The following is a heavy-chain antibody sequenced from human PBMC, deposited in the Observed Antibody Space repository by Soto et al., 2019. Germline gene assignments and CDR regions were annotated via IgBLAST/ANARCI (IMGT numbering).Heavy chain of an antibody. V-gene: IGHV3-21*01. Sequence: GGSLRLSCAASGFTFSSYSMNWVRQAPGKGLEWVSSISSSSYIYYADSVKGRFTISRDNAKNSLYLQMNSLRAEDTAVYYCAREVGIAVAGGLDYWGQGTLVTVSS. CDR2: ISSSSYI. J-gene: IGHJ4*02. D-gene: IGHD6-19*01. CDR3: AREVGIAVAGGLDY. CDR1: GFTFSSYS.